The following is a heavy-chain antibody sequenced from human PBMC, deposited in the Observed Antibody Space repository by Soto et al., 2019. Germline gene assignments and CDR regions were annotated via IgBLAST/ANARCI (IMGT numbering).Heavy chain of an antibody. Sequence: EVQLLDSGGGLVQPGGSLRLSCAASGFTFSSYAMNWVRQAPGKGLVWVSVISGSGGSTYYADSVKGRFTISRDNSKNTLYLQMNSLRAEDTAVYYCARRGPGTDFDYWGQGTLVTVSS. D-gene: IGHD6-13*01. V-gene: IGHV3-23*01. J-gene: IGHJ4*02. CDR1: GFTFSSYA. CDR2: ISGSGGST. CDR3: ARRGPGTDFDY.